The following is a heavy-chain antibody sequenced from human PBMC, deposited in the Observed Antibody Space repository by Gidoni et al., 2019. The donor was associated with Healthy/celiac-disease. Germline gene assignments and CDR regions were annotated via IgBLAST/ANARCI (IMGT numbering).Heavy chain of an antibody. J-gene: IGHJ4*02. CDR3: ARDPIVVVPAARRGIDY. CDR1: GFTFSSYG. D-gene: IGHD2-2*01. CDR2: IWYDGSNK. Sequence: QVQLVESGGGVVQPGRSLRLSCAASGFTFSSYGMHWVRQAPGKGLEWVAVIWYDGSNKYYADSLKGRFTISRDNSKNTLYLQMNSLRAEDTAVYYCARDPIVVVPAARRGIDYWGQGTLVTVSS. V-gene: IGHV3-33*01.